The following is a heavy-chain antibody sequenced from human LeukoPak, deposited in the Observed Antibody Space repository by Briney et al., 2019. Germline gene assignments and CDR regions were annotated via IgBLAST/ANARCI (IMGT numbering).Heavy chain of an antibody. CDR1: GFTFSNYE. D-gene: IGHD3-10*01. J-gene: IGHJ6*04. V-gene: IGHV3-48*03. CDR3: ARGTYGSGTYGRYGMDV. Sequence: GGSLRLSCAASGFTFSNYEMHWVRQAPGKGLEWISYISSGGGAKYYADSVKGRFNISRDIVNSSLFLQVNSLRAEDTAVYYCARGTYGSGTYGRYGMDVWGKGTTVTVSS. CDR2: ISSGGGAK.